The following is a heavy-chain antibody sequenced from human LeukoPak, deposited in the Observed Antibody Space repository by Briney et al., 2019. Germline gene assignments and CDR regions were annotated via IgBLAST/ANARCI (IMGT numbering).Heavy chain of an antibody. D-gene: IGHD6-19*01. CDR3: ARDRARSLLQQWLPERDYYYYMDV. V-gene: IGHV3-7*01. CDR2: IKQDGSEK. J-gene: IGHJ6*03. CDR1: GFTVSSNY. Sequence: GGSLRLSCAASGFTVSSNYMSWVRQAPGKGLEWVANIKQDGSEKYYVDSVKGRFTISRDNAKNSLYLQMNSLRAEDTAVYYCARDRARSLLQQWLPERDYYYYMDVWGKGTTVTVSS.